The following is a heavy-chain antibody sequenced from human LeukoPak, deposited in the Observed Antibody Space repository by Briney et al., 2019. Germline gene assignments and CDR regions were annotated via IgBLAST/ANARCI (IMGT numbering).Heavy chain of an antibody. V-gene: IGHV4-30-4*08. CDR3: ARDRDSAAAAPFDY. Sequence: SETLSLTCTVSGGSISSGDYYWSWIRQPPGKGLEWIGYIYYSGSTYYNPSLKSRITISGDTSKNQFSLKLRSVPAADTAVYYCARDRDSAAAAPFDYWGQGTLVTVSS. D-gene: IGHD6-13*01. CDR2: IYYSGST. J-gene: IGHJ4*02. CDR1: GGSISSGDYY.